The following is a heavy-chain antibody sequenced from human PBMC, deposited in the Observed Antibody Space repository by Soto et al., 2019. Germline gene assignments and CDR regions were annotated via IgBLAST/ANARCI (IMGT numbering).Heavy chain of an antibody. CDR2: IIPILGIA. D-gene: IGHD3-22*01. CDR3: ARGYYYDSSGYYSTHYFDY. V-gene: IGHV1-69*02. CDR1: GGTVSSYT. Sequence: GAPVKVSCKASGGTVSSYTISWVRQAPGQGLEWMGRIIPILGIANYAQKFQGRVTITADKSTSTAYMELSSLRSEDTAVYYCARGYYYDSSGYYSTHYFDYWGQGTLGTVSS. J-gene: IGHJ4*02.